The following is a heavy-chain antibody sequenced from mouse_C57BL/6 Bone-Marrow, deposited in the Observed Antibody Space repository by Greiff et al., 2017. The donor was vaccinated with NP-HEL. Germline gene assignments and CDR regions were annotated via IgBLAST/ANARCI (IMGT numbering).Heavy chain of an antibody. CDR3: AREHYGSRDWYFDV. Sequence: VKLMESGAELVRPGASVKLSCKASGYTFTDYYINWVKQRPGQGLEWIARIYPGSGNTYYNEKFKGKATLTAEKSSSTAYMQLSSLTSEDSAVYFCAREHYGSRDWYFDVWGTGTTVTVSS. J-gene: IGHJ1*03. CDR1: GYTFTDYY. V-gene: IGHV1-76*01. CDR2: IYPGSGNT. D-gene: IGHD1-1*01.